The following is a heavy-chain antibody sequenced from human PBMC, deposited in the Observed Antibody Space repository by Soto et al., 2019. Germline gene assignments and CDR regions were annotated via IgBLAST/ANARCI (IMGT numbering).Heavy chain of an antibody. J-gene: IGHJ4*02. V-gene: IGHV3-48*01. CDR3: ASYSAATWGFGN. D-gene: IGHD1-26*01. Sequence: LRLSCSASGFTFIYYNMNWVRQAPGKGLEWVSSIGSTAIYYADSVKGRFTISRDNARNSLYLEMNSLRAEDTAVYYCASYSAATWGFGNWGQGTLVTVSS. CDR1: GFTFIYYN. CDR2: IGSTAI.